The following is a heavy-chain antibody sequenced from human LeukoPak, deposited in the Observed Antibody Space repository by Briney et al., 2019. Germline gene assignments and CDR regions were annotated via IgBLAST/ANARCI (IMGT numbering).Heavy chain of an antibody. CDR3: ARGIAYCGGDCPGYFDY. CDR1: GGSFSGDY. CDR2: INHSGST. J-gene: IGHJ4*02. D-gene: IGHD2-21*02. V-gene: IGHV4-34*01. Sequence: SETLSLTCAVYGGSFSGDYWSWIRQPPWKGLEWIGEINHSGSTNYNPSLKSRVTISVDTSKNQFSLKLSSVTAADTAVYYCARGIAYCGGDCPGYFDYWGQGTLVTVSS.